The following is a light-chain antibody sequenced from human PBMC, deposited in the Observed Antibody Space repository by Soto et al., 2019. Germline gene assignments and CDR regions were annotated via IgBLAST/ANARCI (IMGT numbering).Light chain of an antibody. J-gene: IGKJ4*01. CDR1: QDISTY. Sequence: IELTQSPPSLSASVGDRVTISCRASQDISTYLAWYQQKSGKAPRLLIFDASTLQSGVPSRFSGSGSGTDFALTISSLQTEDFASYYCQQMQTFPLTFGGGTKVEV. CDR3: QQMQTFPLT. CDR2: DAS. V-gene: IGKV1-9*01.